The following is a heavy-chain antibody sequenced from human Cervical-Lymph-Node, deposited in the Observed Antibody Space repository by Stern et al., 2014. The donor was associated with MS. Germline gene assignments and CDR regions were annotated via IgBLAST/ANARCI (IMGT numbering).Heavy chain of an antibody. CDR2: FDPEDGET. V-gene: IGHV1-24*01. CDR3: ATDRDDFRSGYSAPTKGYGLYV. J-gene: IGHJ6*02. CDR1: GYTLTELS. Sequence: VQLVESGAEVKKPGASVKVSCKVSGYTLTELSMHWVRQAPGKGLEWMGGFDPEDGETIYAQKFQGRVTMTEDTSTDTAYMELSSLRSEDTAVYYCATDRDDFRSGYSAPTKGYGLYVWGQGTTVTVTS. D-gene: IGHD3-3*01.